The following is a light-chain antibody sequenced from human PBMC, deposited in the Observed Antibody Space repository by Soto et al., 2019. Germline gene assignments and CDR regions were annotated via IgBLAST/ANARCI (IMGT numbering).Light chain of an antibody. Sequence: QSVLTQPASVSGFPGQSITISCTGTSSDVGGYDYVSWYQQHPGKAPKLLISDVSKRPSGVSTRFSGSKSGNTASLTISGLQAEDEADYYCCSYTRTISHVLFGGGTQLTVL. CDR2: DVS. V-gene: IGLV2-14*03. CDR1: SSDVGGYDY. J-gene: IGLJ2*01. CDR3: CSYTRTISHVL.